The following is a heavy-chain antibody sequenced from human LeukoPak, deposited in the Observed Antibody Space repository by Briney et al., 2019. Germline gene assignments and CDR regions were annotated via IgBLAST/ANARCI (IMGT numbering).Heavy chain of an antibody. CDR3: VKGAKYSGSSVDYFYMDV. V-gene: IGHV4-30-2*01. CDR2: IYHSGST. Sequence: SETLSLTCTVSGGSISSGGYYWSWIRQPPGKGLEWIGYIYHSGSTYYNPSLKSRVTISVDRSKNQFSLKLSSVTAADTAVYYCVKGAKYSGSSVDYFYMDVWAKGTTVTVSS. D-gene: IGHD1-26*01. J-gene: IGHJ6*03. CDR1: GGSISSGGYY.